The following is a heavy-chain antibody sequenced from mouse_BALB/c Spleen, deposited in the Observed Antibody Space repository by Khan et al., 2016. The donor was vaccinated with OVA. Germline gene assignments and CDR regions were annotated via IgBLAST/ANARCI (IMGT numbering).Heavy chain of an antibody. CDR3: TRGRGGTRIAY. CDR2: ISTYYGHA. D-gene: IGHD1-3*01. J-gene: IGHJ3*01. V-gene: IGHV1S137*01. Sequence: QIQLVQSGAELVRPGVSVKISCKGSGYTFTDFTMHWVRQSHAMSLEWIGVISTYYGHATYNQEFKDKATLTVDKSSSTAYMELARLTSEDSAIYYCTRGRGGTRIAYWGQGTLVTVSA. CDR1: GYTFTDFT.